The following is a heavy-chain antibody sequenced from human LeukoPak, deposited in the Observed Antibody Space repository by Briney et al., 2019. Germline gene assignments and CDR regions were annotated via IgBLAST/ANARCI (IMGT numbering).Heavy chain of an antibody. CDR2: ISSSSSYI. CDR1: GFTFSSYS. J-gene: IGHJ4*02. Sequence: GGSLRLSCAASGFTFSSYSMNWVRQAPGKGLEWVSSISSSSSYIYYADSVKGRFTISRDNAKNSLYLQMNSLRAEDTAVYYCARDPTVVVVAATPPDYWGQGTLVTVSS. D-gene: IGHD2-15*01. CDR3: ARDPTVVVVAATPPDY. V-gene: IGHV3-21*01.